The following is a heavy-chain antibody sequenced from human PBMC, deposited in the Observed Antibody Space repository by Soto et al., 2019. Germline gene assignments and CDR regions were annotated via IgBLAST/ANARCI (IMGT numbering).Heavy chain of an antibody. Sequence: QVQLQESGPGLVKPSQTLSLTCTVSGGSISSGDYYWSWIRQPPGKGLEWIGYIYYSGSTFYNPSLKSRVTISVDTSKNQFSLKLSSVTAADTAVYYCAGYCSGGSCYTPWGCWGQGTLVTVSS. D-gene: IGHD2-15*01. J-gene: IGHJ4*02. V-gene: IGHV4-30-4*01. CDR3: AGYCSGGSCYTPWGC. CDR1: GGSISSGDYY. CDR2: IYYSGST.